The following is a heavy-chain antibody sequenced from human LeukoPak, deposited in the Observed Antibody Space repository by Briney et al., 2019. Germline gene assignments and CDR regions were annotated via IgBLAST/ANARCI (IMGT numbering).Heavy chain of an antibody. CDR2: IYTSGST. CDR1: GGSISSYY. CDR3: ARASYSYDINGWVPFDY. J-gene: IGHJ4*02. Sequence: PETLSLTCTVSGGSISSYYWSWIRQPAGKGLEWIGRIYTSGSTNYNPSLKSRVTISGDTSKNQFSLRLSSVTAADTAVYYCARASYSYDINGWVPFDYWGQGTLVTVSS. V-gene: IGHV4-4*07. D-gene: IGHD3-22*01.